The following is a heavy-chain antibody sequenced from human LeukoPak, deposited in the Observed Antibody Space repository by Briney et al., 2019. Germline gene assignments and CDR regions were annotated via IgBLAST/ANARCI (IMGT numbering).Heavy chain of an antibody. V-gene: IGHV3-30-3*01. CDR3: ARVGRGGGYNSRVFLQFDY. J-gene: IGHJ4*02. CDR2: ISYDGSNK. Sequence: RSGGSLRLSCAASGFTFSSYAMHWVRQAPGKGLEWVAVISYDGSNKYYADSVKGRFTISRDNSKNTLYLQMNSLRAEDTAVYYCARVGRGGGYNSRVFLQFDYWGQGTLVTVSS. CDR1: GFTFSSYA. D-gene: IGHD5-24*01.